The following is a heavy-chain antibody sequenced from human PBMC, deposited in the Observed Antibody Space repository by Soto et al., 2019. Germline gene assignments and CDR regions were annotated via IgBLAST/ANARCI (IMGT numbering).Heavy chain of an antibody. CDR3: ARGDPVIAVAGADNFPDAFDI. D-gene: IGHD6-19*01. Sequence: GGSLRLSCAASGFTFSSYDMHWVRQATGKGLEWVSAIGTAGDTYYPGSVKGRFTISRENAKYSLYLQMNSLRAEDTAVYYCARGDPVIAVAGADNFPDAFDIWGQGTMVTVSS. J-gene: IGHJ3*02. CDR1: GFTFSSYD. CDR2: IGTAGDT. V-gene: IGHV3-13*01.